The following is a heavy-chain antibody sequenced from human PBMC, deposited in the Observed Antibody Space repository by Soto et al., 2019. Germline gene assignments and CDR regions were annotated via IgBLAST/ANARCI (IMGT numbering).Heavy chain of an antibody. V-gene: IGHV4-30-4*01. Sequence: QVQLQESGPGLVKPSQTLSLTCTVSGGSISSGDYYWSWIRQPPGKGLEWIGYIYYSGSTYYNPSLKIRCTSTVDTSKNQFSLKLSSVTAADTAVYYCAREQFCSGGSCYSKWYFDLWGRGTLVTVSS. J-gene: IGHJ2*01. D-gene: IGHD2-15*01. CDR2: IYYSGST. CDR1: GGSISSGDYY. CDR3: AREQFCSGGSCYSKWYFDL.